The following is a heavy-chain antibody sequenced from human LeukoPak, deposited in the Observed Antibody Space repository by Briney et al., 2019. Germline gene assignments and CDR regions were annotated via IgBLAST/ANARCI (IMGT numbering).Heavy chain of an antibody. D-gene: IGHD1-1*01. Sequence: GGSLRLSCVASGFTFSNFWMSWVRQAPGKGLEGVANIKVDGSEKYYADSVKGRFTISRDNAENSLYLQMNSLRAEDSAVYYCGKKTGSTGEAFDYWGQGTLVTVSS. J-gene: IGHJ4*02. CDR1: GFTFSNFW. CDR2: IKVDGSEK. V-gene: IGHV3-7*03. CDR3: GKKTGSTGEAFDY.